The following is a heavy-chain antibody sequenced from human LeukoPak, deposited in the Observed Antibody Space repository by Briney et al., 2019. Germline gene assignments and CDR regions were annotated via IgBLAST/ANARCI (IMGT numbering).Heavy chain of an antibody. CDR1: GGSISSRSYY. CDR3: ARVDIVVVPAASFDY. J-gene: IGHJ4*02. V-gene: IGHV4-39*01. D-gene: IGHD2-2*01. CDR2: INYSGST. Sequence: SETLSLTCTVSGGSISSRSYYWGWIRQPPGKGLEWLGIINYSGSTYYNPSLKSRVTISVDTSKNQFSLKLYSVTAADTAVYYCARVDIVVVPAASFDYWGQGTLVTVSS.